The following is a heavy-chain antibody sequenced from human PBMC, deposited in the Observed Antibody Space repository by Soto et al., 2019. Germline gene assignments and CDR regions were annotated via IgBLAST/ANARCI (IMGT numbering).Heavy chain of an antibody. CDR3: AIQIPKNGTTFGF. Sequence: QLLESGGGFVQPGGSLRLSCVASGFTFSNFAMAWVRQAPGEGLEWVSAISGSGDDTFYADSMKGRFTISRDNSKDTLYLQINSLRAEDTAVYYCAIQIPKNGTTFGFWGQGTLVTVSS. CDR2: ISGSGDDT. CDR1: GFTFSNFA. J-gene: IGHJ4*02. V-gene: IGHV3-23*01. D-gene: IGHD1-1*01.